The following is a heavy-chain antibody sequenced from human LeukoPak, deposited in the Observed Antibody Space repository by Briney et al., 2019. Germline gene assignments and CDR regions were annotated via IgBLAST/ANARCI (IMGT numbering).Heavy chain of an antibody. CDR3: ASTPEKKYSSGWYNDY. J-gene: IGHJ4*02. D-gene: IGHD6-19*01. Sequence: PGGSLRLSCAASGFTFSSYSMNWVRQAPGKGLEWVSSISSSSSYIYYADSVKGRFTISRDNAKNSLYLQMNSLRAEDTAVYYCASTPEKKYSSGWYNDYWGQGTLVTVSS. CDR1: GFTFSSYS. CDR2: ISSSSSYI. V-gene: IGHV3-21*01.